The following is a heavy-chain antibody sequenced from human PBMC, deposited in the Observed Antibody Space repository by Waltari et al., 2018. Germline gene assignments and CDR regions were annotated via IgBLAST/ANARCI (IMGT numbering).Heavy chain of an antibody. CDR3: AKGGPGYYDSSGYYYVNYYYYMDV. V-gene: IGHV3-23*04. CDR1: GFTFSSYA. J-gene: IGHJ6*03. CDR2: ISGSGGST. D-gene: IGHD3-22*01. Sequence: EVQLVESGGGLVQPGGSLRLSCAASGFTFSSYAMSWVRQAPGTGLEWVSAISGSGGSTYKADSGKGRLTIARDKSKNTLDLQMNSLRAEDTAVDYWAKGGPGYYDSSGYYYVNYYYYMDVWGKGTTVTVSS.